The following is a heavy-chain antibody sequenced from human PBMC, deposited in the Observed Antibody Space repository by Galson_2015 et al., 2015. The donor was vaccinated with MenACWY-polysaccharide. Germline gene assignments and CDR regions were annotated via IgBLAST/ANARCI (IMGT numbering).Heavy chain of an antibody. CDR1: GYTFGSYA. CDR3: ARESEYYDSFDGFDI. D-gene: IGHD3-22*01. J-gene: IGHJ3*02. CDR2: INTNTGNP. Sequence: SVKVSCKASGYTFGSYAMNWVRQAPGQGLEWMGWINTNTGNPTSAPGFTGRFVFSLDTSVSTAYLQINSLKAEDTAVYYCARESEYYDSFDGFDIWGQGTMVTVSS. V-gene: IGHV7-4-1*02.